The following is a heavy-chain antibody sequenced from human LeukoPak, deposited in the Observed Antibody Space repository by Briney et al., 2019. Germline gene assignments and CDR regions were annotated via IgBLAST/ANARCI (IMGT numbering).Heavy chain of an antibody. CDR2: ISYDGSEI. J-gene: IGHJ4*02. V-gene: IGHV3-30*18. CDR1: GFTFSSYG. CDR3: AKDRERRGYNYGSYFDY. D-gene: IGHD5-18*01. Sequence: GRSLRLSCAASGFTFSSYGMHWVRQAPGKGLEWVTSISYDGSEIYYADSVKGRFTISRDNSKNTLYLQMNSLRAEDTAVYYCAKDRERRGYNYGSYFDYWGQGTLVTVSS.